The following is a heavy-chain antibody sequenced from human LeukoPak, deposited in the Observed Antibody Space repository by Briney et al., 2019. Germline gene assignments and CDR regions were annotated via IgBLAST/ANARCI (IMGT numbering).Heavy chain of an antibody. D-gene: IGHD3-10*01. CDR1: GLFSSYE. V-gene: IGHV3-48*03. Sequence: PGGSLRLSCAASGLFSSYEMNWVRQAPGKGLEWVSYISSSGSTIYYADSVKGRFTISRDNAKNSLYLQMNSLRAEDTAVYYCARDPPNYYGSGSYYRVFDYWGQGTLVTVSS. J-gene: IGHJ4*02. CDR3: ARDPPNYYGSGSYYRVFDY. CDR2: ISSSGSTI.